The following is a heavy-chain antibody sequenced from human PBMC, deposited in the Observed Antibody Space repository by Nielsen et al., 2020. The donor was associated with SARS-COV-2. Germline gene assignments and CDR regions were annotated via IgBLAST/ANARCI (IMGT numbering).Heavy chain of an antibody. J-gene: IGHJ4*02. Sequence: GESLKISCAASGFTFSDYYMSWIRQAPGKGLEWVSYISSSSSYTNYADSVKGRFTISRDNAKNSLYLQMNSLRAEDTAVYYCARDIGIAAAPFDYWGQGTLVTVSS. CDR2: ISSSSSYT. CDR1: GFTFSDYY. D-gene: IGHD6-13*01. CDR3: ARDIGIAAAPFDY. V-gene: IGHV3-11*06.